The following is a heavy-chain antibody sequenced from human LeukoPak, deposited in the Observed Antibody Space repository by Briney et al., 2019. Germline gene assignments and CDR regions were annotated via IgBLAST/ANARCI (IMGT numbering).Heavy chain of an antibody. J-gene: IGHJ4*02. CDR3: TRESGSYHGNDY. D-gene: IGHD1-26*01. Sequence: ASVKVSCKASEYIFTGYYMHWVRQAPGQGLEWMGRINPNNGATNYAQKFQGRVTITGDTSINTAYMELSSLGSDDTAVYYCTRESGSYHGNDYWGQGTLVTVSP. V-gene: IGHV1-2*06. CDR1: EYIFTGYY. CDR2: INPNNGAT.